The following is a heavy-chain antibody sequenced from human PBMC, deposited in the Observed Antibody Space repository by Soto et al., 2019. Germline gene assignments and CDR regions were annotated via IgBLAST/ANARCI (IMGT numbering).Heavy chain of an antibody. CDR2: IIPILGIA. V-gene: IGHV1-69*02. D-gene: IGHD3-16*02. Sequence: QVQLVQSGAEVKKPGSSVKVSCKASGGTFSSYTISWVRQAPGQGLEWMGRIIPILGIANYAQKFQGRVTITADKSTSTAYMELSSLRSEDTAVYYCEICGSYPSDYWGQGTLVTVSS. CDR1: GGTFSSYT. J-gene: IGHJ4*02. CDR3: EICGSYPSDY.